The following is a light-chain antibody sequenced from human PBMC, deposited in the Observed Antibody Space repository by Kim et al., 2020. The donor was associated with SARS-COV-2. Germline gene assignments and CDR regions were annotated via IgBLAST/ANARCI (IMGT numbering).Light chain of an antibody. CDR2: QDT. Sequence: VSPGQTARTTCSGDKLGDKYASGYQQKPGQSPVLVIYQDTKRPSGIPERFSGSNSGNTATLTISGTQAMDEADYYCQAWDSITVVFGGGTQLTVL. J-gene: IGLJ2*01. CDR3: QAWDSITVV. CDR1: KLGDKY. V-gene: IGLV3-1*01.